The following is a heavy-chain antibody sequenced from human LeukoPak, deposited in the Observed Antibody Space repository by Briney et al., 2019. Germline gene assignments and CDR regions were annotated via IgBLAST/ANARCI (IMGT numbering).Heavy chain of an antibody. J-gene: IGHJ6*03. V-gene: IGHV4-4*07. Sequence: SETLSLTCTVSGGSISSYYWSWIRQPAGRGLEWIGRIYTSGSTNYNPSLKSRVTMSVDTSKNQFSLILTSVTAADTAVYYCARHKGISPYYYYYMDVWGKGSTVTVSS. CDR2: IYTSGST. CDR3: ARHKGISPYYYYYMDV. CDR1: GGSISSYY.